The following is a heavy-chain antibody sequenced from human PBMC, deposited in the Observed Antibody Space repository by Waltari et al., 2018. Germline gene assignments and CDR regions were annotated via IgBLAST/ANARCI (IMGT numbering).Heavy chain of an antibody. J-gene: IGHJ6*02. D-gene: IGHD6-19*01. CDR3: ARGRSMSQWLVLDGYYGMDV. CDR2: INHSGRP. CDR1: GGSFSGYY. V-gene: IGHV4-34*01. Sequence: QVQLQQWGAGLLKPSETLSLTCAVYGGSFSGYYWSWIRQPPGKGRAWIGEINHSGRPNDNRALKRRVTISVDTSKNQFSLKLSSVTAADTAVYYWARGRSMSQWLVLDGYYGMDVWGQGTTVTVSS.